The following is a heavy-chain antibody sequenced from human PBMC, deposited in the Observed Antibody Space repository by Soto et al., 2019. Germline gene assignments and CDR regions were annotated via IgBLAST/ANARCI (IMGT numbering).Heavy chain of an antibody. CDR3: ARANSSVIYFDY. Sequence: QVQLQESGPGLVKPSQTLSLTCTVSGGSISSGGYYWSWIRQHPGKGLEWIGYIYYSGSTYYNPSLKRRFNIAVAXSKNQFSLKLSSVTAADTAVYYCARANSSVIYFDYWGQGTLVTVSS. CDR2: IYYSGST. V-gene: IGHV4-31*03. CDR1: GGSISSGGYY. D-gene: IGHD2-21*01. J-gene: IGHJ4*02.